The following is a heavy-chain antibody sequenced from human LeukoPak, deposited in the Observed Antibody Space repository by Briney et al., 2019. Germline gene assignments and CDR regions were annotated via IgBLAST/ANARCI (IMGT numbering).Heavy chain of an antibody. J-gene: IGHJ4*02. CDR2: ISSSSSTI. Sequence: SGGSLRLSCAASRFTFSSYSMNWVRQAPGKGLEWVSYISSSSSTIYYADSVKGRFTISRDNAKNSLYLQMNSLRAEDTAVYYCAGSWTNLDYWGQGTLVTVSS. CDR1: RFTFSSYS. V-gene: IGHV3-48*04. D-gene: IGHD6-13*01. CDR3: AGSWTNLDY.